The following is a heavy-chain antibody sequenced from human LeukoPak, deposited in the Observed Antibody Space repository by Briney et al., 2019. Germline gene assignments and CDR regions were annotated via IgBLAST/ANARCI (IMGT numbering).Heavy chain of an antibody. J-gene: IGHJ4*02. CDR2: ISYDGSNK. V-gene: IGHV3-30-3*01. Sequence: PGGSLRLSCAASGFTFSSYAMHWVRQAPGKGLEWVAVISYDGSNKYYADSVKGRFTISRDNSKNTLYLQMNSLRAEDTAVYFCARDPSSGWYKDYFDYWGQGALVTVSS. CDR3: ARDPSSGWYKDYFDY. CDR1: GFTFSSYA. D-gene: IGHD6-19*01.